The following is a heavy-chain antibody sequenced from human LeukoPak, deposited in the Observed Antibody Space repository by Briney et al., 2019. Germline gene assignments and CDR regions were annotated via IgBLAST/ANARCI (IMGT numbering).Heavy chain of an antibody. V-gene: IGHV4-59*07. CDR3: ARYFRECSRAICLNCFDH. CDR2: IHYSGNT. D-gene: IGHD2-2*01. CDR1: GGTISSHL. Sequence: SDTLSLTCNVSGGTISSHLWTWMRQPPGKGLEWIGYIHYSGNTNYNPSLKSRVSISVDTSNNELSLKLSSVTAADTAAYDCARYFRECSRAICLNCFDHWGQGTLVTVSS. J-gene: IGHJ5*02.